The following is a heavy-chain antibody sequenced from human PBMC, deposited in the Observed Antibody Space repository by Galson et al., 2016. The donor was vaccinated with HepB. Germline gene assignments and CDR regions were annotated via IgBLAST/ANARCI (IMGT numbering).Heavy chain of an antibody. CDR2: ISDSGKI. J-gene: IGHJ4*02. Sequence: SETLSLTCAVSGVSITGTYWWSWVRQSPGKGLEWIGEISDSGKIKYNPSLKSRVTISVDKSTNQFSLKLKSVTAAGAAINYCARTRFTIGGGSHLDYWGQGTLVTVSS. CDR1: GVSITGTYW. D-gene: IGHD1-26*01. CDR3: ARTRFTIGGGSHLDY. V-gene: IGHV4-4*02.